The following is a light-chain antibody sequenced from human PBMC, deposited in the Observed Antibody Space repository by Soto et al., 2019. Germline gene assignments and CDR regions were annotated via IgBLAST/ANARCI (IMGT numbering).Light chain of an antibody. V-gene: IGLV2-14*01. CDR1: SSDVGGYDY. CDR3: CSYTSSSALV. J-gene: IGLJ2*01. CDR2: EVS. Sequence: QSALTQPASVSGSPGQSITISFTGTSSDVGGYDYVSWYQHHPGKVPKLIIYEVSKRPSGVSHRFSGSKSGNTASLTISGLQAEDEADYYCCSYTSSSALVFGGGTKVTVL.